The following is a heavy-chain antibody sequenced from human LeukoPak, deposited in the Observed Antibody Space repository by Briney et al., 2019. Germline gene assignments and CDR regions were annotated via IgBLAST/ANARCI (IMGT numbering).Heavy chain of an antibody. Sequence: SVKVSCKASGGTFSSYAISWVRQAPGQGLEWMGGIIPIFGTANYAQKFQGRVTITTDESTSTAYMELSSLRSEDTAEYYCARSEGYCSGGSCPDRRYYYYYYYMDVWGKGTTVTVSS. J-gene: IGHJ6*03. D-gene: IGHD2-15*01. CDR3: ARSEGYCSGGSCPDRRYYYYYYYMDV. CDR2: IIPIFGTA. CDR1: GGTFSSYA. V-gene: IGHV1-69*05.